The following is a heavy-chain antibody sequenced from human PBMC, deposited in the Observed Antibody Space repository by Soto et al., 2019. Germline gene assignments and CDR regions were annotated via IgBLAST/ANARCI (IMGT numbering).Heavy chain of an antibody. Sequence: EVQLLESGGGLVQPGGSLRLSCAASGFTFSSYAMSWFRQAPGKGLEWVSAISGSGGSTYYADSVKGRFTISRDNSKNTLYLQMNSLRAEDTAVYYCAKYRSSRNYYFDYWGQGTLVTVSS. D-gene: IGHD4-4*01. J-gene: IGHJ4*02. CDR2: ISGSGGST. CDR1: GFTFSSYA. V-gene: IGHV3-23*01. CDR3: AKYRSSRNYYFDY.